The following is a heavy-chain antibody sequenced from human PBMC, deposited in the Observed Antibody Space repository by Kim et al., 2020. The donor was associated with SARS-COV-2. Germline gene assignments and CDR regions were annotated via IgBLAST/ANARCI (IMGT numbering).Heavy chain of an antibody. D-gene: IGHD3-10*01. Sequence: SVKVSCKASGGTFSSYAISWVRQAPGQGLEWMGGIIPIFGTANYAQKFQGRVTITADESTSTAYMELSSLRSEDTAVYYCAREKKGSGSYYNIYYYYYGMDVWGQGTTVTVSS. J-gene: IGHJ6*02. V-gene: IGHV1-69*13. CDR1: GGTFSSYA. CDR3: AREKKGSGSYYNIYYYYYGMDV. CDR2: IIPIFGTA.